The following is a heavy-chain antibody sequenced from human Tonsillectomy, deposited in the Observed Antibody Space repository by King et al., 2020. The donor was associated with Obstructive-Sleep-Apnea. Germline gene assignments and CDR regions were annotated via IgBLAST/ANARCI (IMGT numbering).Heavy chain of an antibody. CDR1: GFTFSNYD. J-gene: IGHJ4*02. V-gene: IGHV3-13*05. CDR2: IGTFGDP. Sequence: DVQLVESGGGLVQPGGSLRLSCAASGFTFSNYDMHWVRQATGKGLEWVSAIGTFGDPFYSDSVKGRFTISRENANNSSFLRMNSLRAGDTAVYYCARGYGDPREGFFDYWGQGILVTVSS. D-gene: IGHD4-17*01. CDR3: ARGYGDPREGFFDY.